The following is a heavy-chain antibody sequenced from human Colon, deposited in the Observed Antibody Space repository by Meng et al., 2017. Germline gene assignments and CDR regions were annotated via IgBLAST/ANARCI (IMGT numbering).Heavy chain of an antibody. CDR2: ISYSGST. J-gene: IGHJ5*02. CDR1: GGSISSYY. CDR3: ARGIAVADNWFDP. V-gene: IGHV4-59*01. D-gene: IGHD6-19*01. Sequence: VQLQEAGPWLVKPSETLSLTCTVTGGSISSYYWSWIRQPPGKGLEWIGYISYSGSTNYNPSLKSRVTISVDTSKNRFSLRLSSVTAADTAVYYCARGIAVADNWFDPWGQGTLVTVSS.